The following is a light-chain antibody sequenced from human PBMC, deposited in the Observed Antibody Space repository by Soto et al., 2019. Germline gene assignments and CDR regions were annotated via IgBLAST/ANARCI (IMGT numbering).Light chain of an antibody. V-gene: IGLV2-14*01. Sequence: QSALTQPASVSGSPGQSITISCTGTSSDVGGYDYVSWFQHHPGKAPQLMIFEVTNRPSGVSDRFSGSKSGNTASLTISGLQAEDEADYYCSSFTSSRTWVFGGGTKVTVL. CDR1: SSDVGGYDY. CDR2: EVT. CDR3: SSFTSSRTWV. J-gene: IGLJ3*02.